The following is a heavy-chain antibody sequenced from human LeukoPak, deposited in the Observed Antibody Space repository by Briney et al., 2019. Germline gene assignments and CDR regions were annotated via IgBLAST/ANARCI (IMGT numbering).Heavy chain of an antibody. CDR3: AREVSRWPYYFDY. CDR1: GGSISSGDYY. Sequence: SETLSLTCTVSGGSISSGDYYWSWIRQPPGKGLEWIGYIYYSGSTYYNPSLESRVTISVDTSKNQFSLKLSSVTAADTAVYYCAREVSRWPYYFDYWGQGTLVTVSS. J-gene: IGHJ4*02. D-gene: IGHD4-23*01. CDR2: IYYSGST. V-gene: IGHV4-30-4*01.